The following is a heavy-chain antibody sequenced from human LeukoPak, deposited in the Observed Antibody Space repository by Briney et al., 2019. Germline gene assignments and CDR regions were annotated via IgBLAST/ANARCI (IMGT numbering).Heavy chain of an antibody. CDR3: ASGLYCGGDCFRANAFDI. Sequence: ASVKVSCKASGGTFSSYAISWVRQATGQGLEWMGGIIPIFGTANYAQKFQGRVTITADESTSTAHMELSSLRSEDTAVYYCASGLYCGGDCFRANAFDIWGQGTMVTVSS. D-gene: IGHD2-21*02. CDR2: IIPIFGTA. J-gene: IGHJ3*02. V-gene: IGHV1-69*13. CDR1: GGTFSSYA.